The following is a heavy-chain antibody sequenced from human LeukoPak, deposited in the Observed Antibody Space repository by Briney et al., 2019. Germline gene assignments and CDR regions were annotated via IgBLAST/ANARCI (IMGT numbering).Heavy chain of an antibody. Sequence: GGSLRLSCAASGFTFSSYAMSWVRQAPGEGLEWVSAISGSGSSTYYADSVKGRFTISRDNSKNTLYLQMNSLRAEDTAVYYCAKDSSPYYYDSSGYYPYWYFDLWGRGTLVTVSS. V-gene: IGHV3-23*01. CDR1: GFTFSSYA. CDR2: ISGSGSST. D-gene: IGHD3-22*01. J-gene: IGHJ2*01. CDR3: AKDSSPYYYDSSGYYPYWYFDL.